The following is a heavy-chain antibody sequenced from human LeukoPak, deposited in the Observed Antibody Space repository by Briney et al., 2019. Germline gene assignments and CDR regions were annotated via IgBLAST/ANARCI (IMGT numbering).Heavy chain of an antibody. CDR3: ARLGVLWFGDQQGLNWYFDL. V-gene: IGHV4-61*02. Sequence: SQTLSLTCTVSGGSISSGSYYWSWVRQPAGKGLEWVGRIYTSGSTNYNPSLKSRVTISVDTSKNQFSLKLSSVIAADTAVYYCARLGVLWFGDQQGLNWYFDLWGRGTLVTVSS. D-gene: IGHD3-10*01. J-gene: IGHJ2*01. CDR1: GGSISSGSYY. CDR2: IYTSGST.